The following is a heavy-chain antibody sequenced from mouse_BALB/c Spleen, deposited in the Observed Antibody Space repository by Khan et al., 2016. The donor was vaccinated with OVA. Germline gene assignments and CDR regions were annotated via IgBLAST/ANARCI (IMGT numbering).Heavy chain of an antibody. CDR1: GYTFTDYA. V-gene: IGHV1S137*01. D-gene: IGHD2-3*01. CDR2: ISTYSGNT. CDR3: TRPAYDGYYDY. J-gene: IGHJ2*01. Sequence: VELVASGPELVRPGVSVKISCKGSGYTFTDYAMHWVKQSHAKSLEWIGLISTYSGNTNYKQKFKGKATMTVDKSSSTAYMELARLTSEDSAIYYCTRPAYDGYYDYWGQGTTLTVSS.